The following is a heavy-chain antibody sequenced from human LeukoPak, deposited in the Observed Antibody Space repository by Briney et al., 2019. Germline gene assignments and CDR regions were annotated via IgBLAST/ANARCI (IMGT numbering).Heavy chain of an antibody. CDR3: ARDPGGGSSGYYEFDY. Sequence: SQTLSLTCTVSGGSISSGGYYWSWIRQHPGKGLEWIGYIYYSGSTYYNPSLKSRVTISVDTSKNQFSLKLSSVTAADTAVYYCARDPGGGSSGYYEFDYWGQGTLVTVSS. J-gene: IGHJ4*02. CDR2: IYYSGST. CDR1: GGSISSGGYY. D-gene: IGHD3-22*01. V-gene: IGHV4-31*03.